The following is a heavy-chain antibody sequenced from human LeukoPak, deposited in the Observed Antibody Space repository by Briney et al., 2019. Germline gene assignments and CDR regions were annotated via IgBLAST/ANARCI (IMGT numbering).Heavy chain of an antibody. V-gene: IGHV3-64*01. CDR1: GFTFNIYA. CDR2: IDANGGST. Sequence: GGSLRLSCAASGFTFNIYAMHWVRQTPGKGLEFVSGIDANGGSTYYGNSVKGRFTISRDDSENTLFLQMGSLREEDMAVYYCARVRPNNGYDPDALDCWGQGTLVTVSS. D-gene: IGHD5-12*01. CDR3: ARVRPNNGYDPDALDC. J-gene: IGHJ4*02.